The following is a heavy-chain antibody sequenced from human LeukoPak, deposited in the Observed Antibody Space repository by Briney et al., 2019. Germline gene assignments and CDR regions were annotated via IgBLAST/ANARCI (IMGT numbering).Heavy chain of an antibody. Sequence: PGGSLRLSCAASGFIFDYYGMSWVRQAPGKGLEWVSGINWNGGSTGYADSVKGRFTISRDNAKDSLYLQMNSLRAEDTALYYCARDRTVTTSLSDYWGQGTLVTVSS. V-gene: IGHV3-20*04. CDR2: INWNGGST. J-gene: IGHJ4*02. CDR1: GFIFDYYG. D-gene: IGHD4-17*01. CDR3: ARDRTVTTSLSDY.